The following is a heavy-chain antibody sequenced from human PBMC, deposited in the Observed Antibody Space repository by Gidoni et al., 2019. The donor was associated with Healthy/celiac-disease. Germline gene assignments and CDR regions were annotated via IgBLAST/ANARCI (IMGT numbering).Heavy chain of an antibody. CDR2: ISSSSSYT. J-gene: IGHJ6*03. Sequence: QVQLVESGGGLVKPGGSLRLSCAASGFTFSDYYMSGIRQAPGKGLEWVSYISSSSSYTNYADSVKGRFTISRDNAKNSLYLQMNSLRAEDTAVYYCARAARYYYYMDVWGKGTTVTVSS. CDR1: GFTFSDYY. V-gene: IGHV3-11*05. CDR3: ARAARYYYYMDV.